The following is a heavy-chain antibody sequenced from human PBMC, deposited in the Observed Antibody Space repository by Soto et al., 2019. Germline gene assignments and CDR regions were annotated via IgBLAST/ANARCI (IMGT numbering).Heavy chain of an antibody. J-gene: IGHJ6*02. CDR1: GITFSNYV. Sequence: QVQLVESGGGVVQPGRSLRLSCAASGITFSNYVMHWVRQAPGKGLEWLALIWYDGTKKYYADSVKGRFAIYRHNSENTLFLQVNSLRAEDTAVYSCAGGEYVSGIYYDIGYWYGMDVWGQGTTVTVSS. D-gene: IGHD3-10*01. V-gene: IGHV3-33*03. CDR3: AGGEYVSGIYYDIGYWYGMDV. CDR2: IWYDGTKK.